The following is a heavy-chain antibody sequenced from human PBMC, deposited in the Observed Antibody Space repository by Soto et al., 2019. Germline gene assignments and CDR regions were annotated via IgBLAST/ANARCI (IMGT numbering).Heavy chain of an antibody. CDR2: IVVGSGNT. V-gene: IGHV1-58*02. D-gene: IGHD1-26*01. Sequence: ADSVRVSYKACGWRFTHSSKQWVRQARGQRLEWIGWIVVGSGNTNYAQKFQERVTVTRDMSTSTAYMDLSSLRSEDTAVYYCAAARHLDWELLARNAFDIWGRGTMVTVSS. CDR1: GWRFTHSS. J-gene: IGHJ3*02. CDR3: AAARHLDWELLARNAFDI.